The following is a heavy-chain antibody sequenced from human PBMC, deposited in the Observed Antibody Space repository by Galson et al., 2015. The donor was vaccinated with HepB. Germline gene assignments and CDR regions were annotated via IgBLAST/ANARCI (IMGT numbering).Heavy chain of an antibody. CDR1: GFTFSSYW. V-gene: IGHV3-74*01. Sequence: SLRLSCAASGFTFSSYWMHWVRQAPGKGLVWVSRINSDGSSTSYADSVKGRFTISRDNAKNTLYLQMNSLRAEDTAVYYCARAHGYANWYYYGMDVWGQGTTVTVSS. J-gene: IGHJ6*02. CDR2: INSDGSST. D-gene: IGHD5-12*01. CDR3: ARAHGYANWYYYGMDV.